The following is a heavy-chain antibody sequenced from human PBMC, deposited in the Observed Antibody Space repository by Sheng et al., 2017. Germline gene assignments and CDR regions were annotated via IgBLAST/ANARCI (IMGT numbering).Heavy chain of an antibody. Sequence: QVQLQESGPGLVKPSETLSLTCAVSGYSISSGYYWGWIRQPPGKGLEWIGSIYHSGSTYYNPSLKSRVTISVDTSKNQFSLKLSSVTAADTAVYYCARSSWFGEDYYFDYWGQGTLVTVSS. V-gene: IGHV4-38-2*01. D-gene: IGHD3-10*01. J-gene: IGHJ4*02. CDR1: GYSISSGYY. CDR2: IYHSGST. CDR3: ARSSWFGEDYYFDY.